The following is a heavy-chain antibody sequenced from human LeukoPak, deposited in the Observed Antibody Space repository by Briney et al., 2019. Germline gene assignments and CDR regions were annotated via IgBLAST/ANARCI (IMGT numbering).Heavy chain of an antibody. D-gene: IGHD1-26*01. V-gene: IGHV3-23*01. CDR1: GFTFSSDA. J-gene: IGHJ1*01. CDR3: AKDRTYGGSYYGDFQH. Sequence: PGGSLRLSCAASGFTFSSDAMSWVRQAPGKGLEWVSAISGSGGSTYYADSVKGRFTISRDNSKNTLYLQMNSLRAEDTAVYYCAKDRTYGGSYYGDFQHWGQGTLVTVSS. CDR2: ISGSGGST.